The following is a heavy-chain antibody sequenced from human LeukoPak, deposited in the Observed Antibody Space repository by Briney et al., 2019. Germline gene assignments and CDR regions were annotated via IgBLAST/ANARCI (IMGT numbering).Heavy chain of an antibody. Sequence: SETLSLTCAVYGGSFSGYYWSWIRQPPGKGLEWIGEINHSGSTNYNPSLKSRVTISVDTSKNQFSLKLSSVTAADTAVYYCAREGGSYTSTWGQGTLVTVSS. CDR2: INHSGST. CDR1: GGSFSGYY. J-gene: IGHJ5*02. V-gene: IGHV4-34*01. CDR3: AREGGSYTST. D-gene: IGHD1-26*01.